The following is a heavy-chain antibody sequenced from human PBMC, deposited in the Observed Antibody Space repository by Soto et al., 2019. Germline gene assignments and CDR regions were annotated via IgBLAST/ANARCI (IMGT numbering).Heavy chain of an antibody. V-gene: IGHV3-21*01. CDR2: ISSSSSYI. J-gene: IGHJ4*02. Sequence: PGGSLRLSCAASGFTFSSYSMNWVRQAPGKGLEWVSSISSSSSYIYYADSVKGRFTISRDNAKNSLYLQMNSLRAEDTAVYYWALLRALRYFDWLLENFDYWGQGTLVTVSS. CDR1: GFTFSSYS. D-gene: IGHD3-9*01. CDR3: ALLRALRYFDWLLENFDY.